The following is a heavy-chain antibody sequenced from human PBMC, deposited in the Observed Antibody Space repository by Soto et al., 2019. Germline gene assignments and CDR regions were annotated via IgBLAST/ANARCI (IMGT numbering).Heavy chain of an antibody. CDR2: ISYDGNNK. Sequence: GGSLRLSCAASGFTFSSYGMHWVRQAPGKGLEWVAVISYDGNNKYYADSVKGRFTISRDNSKNTLYLQMNSLRVEDTAVYYCAKDLAVAGTDFDYWGQGTLVTVSS. CDR1: GFTFSSYG. J-gene: IGHJ4*02. V-gene: IGHV3-30*18. CDR3: AKDLAVAGTDFDY. D-gene: IGHD6-19*01.